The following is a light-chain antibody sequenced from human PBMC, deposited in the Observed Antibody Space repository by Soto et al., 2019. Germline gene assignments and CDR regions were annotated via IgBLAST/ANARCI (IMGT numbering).Light chain of an antibody. V-gene: IGLV3-21*02. J-gene: IGLJ3*02. CDR3: QVWDSRSDHVV. CDR2: DDS. CDR1: DIGSKS. Sequence: SYELTQPPSVSVAPGQTARITCGGNDIGSKSVHWYQQKPGQAPVVVVYDDSDRPSGIPERFSGSNSGNTATLTISRVEAGDEADFYCQVWDSRSDHVVFGGGTKLTVL.